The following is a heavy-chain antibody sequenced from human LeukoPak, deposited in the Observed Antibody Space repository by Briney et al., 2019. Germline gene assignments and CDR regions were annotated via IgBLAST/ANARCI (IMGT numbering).Heavy chain of an antibody. J-gene: IGHJ4*02. V-gene: IGHV4-30-4*01. Sequence: SETLSLTCAVSGGSISSGDYYWSWIRQPPGKGLEWIGYIYYSGSTYYNPSLKSRVTISVDTSKNQFSLKLSSVTAADTAVYYCARGRDYYDSSGYQGKFDYWGQGTLVTVSS. CDR1: GGSISSGDYY. D-gene: IGHD3-22*01. CDR2: IYYSGST. CDR3: ARGRDYYDSSGYQGKFDY.